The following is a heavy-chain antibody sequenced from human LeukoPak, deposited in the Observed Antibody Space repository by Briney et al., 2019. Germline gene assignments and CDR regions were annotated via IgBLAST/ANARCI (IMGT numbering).Heavy chain of an antibody. CDR2: IYTSGST. CDR3: ARVAVPAARGYYYYYMDV. CDR1: GGSISSYY. J-gene: IGHJ6*03. V-gene: IGHV4-4*07. Sequence: PSETLSLTCTVSGGSISSYYWSWIRQPAGKGLEWIGRIYTSGSTNYNPSLKSRVTMSVDTSKNQFSLKLSSVTAADTAVYYCARVAVPAARGYYYYYMDVWGKGTTVTVSS. D-gene: IGHD2-2*01.